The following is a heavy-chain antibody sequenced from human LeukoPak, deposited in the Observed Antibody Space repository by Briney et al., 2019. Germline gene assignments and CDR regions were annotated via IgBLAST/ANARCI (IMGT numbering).Heavy chain of an antibody. CDR3: AREAIFVPNTSNYGMDV. CDR2: IYYSGST. D-gene: IGHD3-3*01. CDR1: GGSISSGGYY. J-gene: IGHJ6*02. V-gene: IGHV4-31*03. Sequence: SETLSLTCTVSGGSISSGGYYWSWIRQHPGKGLEWIGYIYYSGSTYYNPSLKSRVTISVDTSKNQFSLKLSSVTAAGTAVYYCAREAIFVPNTSNYGMDVWGQGTTVTVSS.